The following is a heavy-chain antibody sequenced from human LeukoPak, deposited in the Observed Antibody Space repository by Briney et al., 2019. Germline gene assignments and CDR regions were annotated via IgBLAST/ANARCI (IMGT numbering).Heavy chain of an antibody. CDR1: GYTFTSYG. D-gene: IGHD6-19*01. Sequence: ASVKDSCKASGYTFTSYGISWVRQAPGQGLEWMGWISAYNGNTNYAQKLQGRVTMTTDTSTSTAYMELRSLRSDDTAVYYCARDLGRPREQWLVPPSFDYWGQGTLVTVSS. J-gene: IGHJ4*02. CDR3: ARDLGRPREQWLVPPSFDY. V-gene: IGHV1-18*01. CDR2: ISAYNGNT.